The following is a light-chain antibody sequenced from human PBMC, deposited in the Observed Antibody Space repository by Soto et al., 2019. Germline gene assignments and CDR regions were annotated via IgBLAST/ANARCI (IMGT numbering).Light chain of an antibody. V-gene: IGKV1-12*01. J-gene: IGKJ1*01. CDR2: TAS. CDR1: RGIGDR. Sequence: DMQMTQSPSSLSAVVGDRVTITCRASRGIGDRLAWFQQKPGKAPQFLIQTASNLQSGVPSRFSGSGSGAEFILSINSLQPEDIATYYCLQVSSFPRTFGQGASVDIK. CDR3: LQVSSFPRT.